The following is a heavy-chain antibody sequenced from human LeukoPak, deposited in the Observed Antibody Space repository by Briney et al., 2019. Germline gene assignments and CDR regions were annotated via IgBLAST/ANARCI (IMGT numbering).Heavy chain of an antibody. Sequence: GGSLRLSCVASGFTFNTYPMSWGRQAPGQGLEWVSALSDSGSFIYYADFVKGRFTVSRDNSKDTLYLQMNSLRAEDTAVYYCARDLHYYVAMDVWGQGTTVTVSS. CDR1: GFTFNTYP. V-gene: IGHV3-23*01. J-gene: IGHJ6*02. CDR2: LSDSGSFI. CDR3: ARDLHYYVAMDV. D-gene: IGHD3-10*02.